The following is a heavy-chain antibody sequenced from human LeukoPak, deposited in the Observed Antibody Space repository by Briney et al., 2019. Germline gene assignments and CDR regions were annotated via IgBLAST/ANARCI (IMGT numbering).Heavy chain of an antibody. Sequence: ASVKVSCKASGGTFSSYAISWVRQAPGQGLEWMGGVIPIFGTANYAQKFQGRVTMTRDTSISTAYMELSRLRSDDTAVYYCASYASSSDAFDIWGQGTMVTVSS. D-gene: IGHD6-6*01. V-gene: IGHV1-69*05. CDR3: ASYASSSDAFDI. CDR2: VIPIFGTA. J-gene: IGHJ3*02. CDR1: GGTFSSYA.